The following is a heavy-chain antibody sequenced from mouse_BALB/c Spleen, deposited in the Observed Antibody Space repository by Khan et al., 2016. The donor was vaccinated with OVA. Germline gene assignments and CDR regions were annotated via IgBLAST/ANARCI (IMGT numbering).Heavy chain of an antibody. CDR1: GFSFGDYY. CDR2: ISDGGGST. V-gene: IGHV5-4*02. D-gene: IGHD1-1*02. Sequence: EVELVESGGGLVKPGGSLKLSCAASGFSFGDYYMYWIRQTPEKGREGVATISDGGGSTYYPDSVRGRFTISRDNAKNNLYLQMSSLKSEDTAIYYCARAGYGGFAYWGQGTLVTVSA. J-gene: IGHJ3*01. CDR3: ARAGYGGFAY.